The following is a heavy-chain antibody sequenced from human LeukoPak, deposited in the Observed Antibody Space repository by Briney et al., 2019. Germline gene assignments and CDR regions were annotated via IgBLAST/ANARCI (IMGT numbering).Heavy chain of an antibody. V-gene: IGHV3-30*04. CDR1: GFTFSNYA. CDR3: AKADSNSWLVGDY. J-gene: IGHJ4*02. CDR2: ISYDGSKK. D-gene: IGHD3-22*01. Sequence: PGGPLRLSCAASGFTFSNYAMHWLRQAPRKGLEGGAVISYDGSKKEYADSVKGRFTISRDNSKNTVYVKMNTLRAEDTAVYHCAKADSNSWLVGDYSGQGTLVTVSS.